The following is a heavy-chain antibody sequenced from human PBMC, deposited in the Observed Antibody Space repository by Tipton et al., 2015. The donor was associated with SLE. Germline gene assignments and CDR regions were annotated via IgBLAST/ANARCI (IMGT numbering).Heavy chain of an antibody. CDR1: GFTFSSYA. Sequence: QVQLVQSGGGVVQPGRSLRLSCAASGFTFSSYAMHWVRQAPGKGLEWVAIISYDGSDKYYADSVKGRFTISRANSKNTLYLQVNSLRVEDTAVYYCARDAPTGDYYMDVWGKGTTVTVSS. CDR3: ARDAPTGDYYMDV. V-gene: IGHV3-30*04. CDR2: ISYDGSDK. J-gene: IGHJ6*03.